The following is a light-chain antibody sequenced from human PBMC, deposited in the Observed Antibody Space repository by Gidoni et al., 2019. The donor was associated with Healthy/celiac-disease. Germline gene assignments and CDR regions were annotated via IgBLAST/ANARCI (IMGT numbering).Light chain of an antibody. V-gene: IGKV1-5*01. CDR1: QSIRSW. J-gene: IGKJ1*01. Sequence: DIQMTQSPSTLSASVGDRVTITCRASQSIRSWLAWYQQKPGKAPKLLIYDASSLDSGVPSRFSGSGSGTEFTLTISSLQPDDFATYYCQQYNSYSWTFXXXTKVEIK. CDR3: QQYNSYSWT. CDR2: DAS.